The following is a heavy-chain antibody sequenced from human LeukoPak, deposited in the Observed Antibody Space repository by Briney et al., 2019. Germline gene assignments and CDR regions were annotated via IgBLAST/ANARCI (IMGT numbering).Heavy chain of an antibody. D-gene: IGHD3/OR15-3a*01. Sequence: GGSLRLSCAPSGFMFSGYYMSWIRQAPGKGLEWVSYISASGNDISYADSVKGRFTISRDNTKGSLYLQMNSLRAADTAVYYCGTHAGRTGSGDWGQGTRVTVSS. CDR3: GTHAGRTGSGD. V-gene: IGHV3-11*01. CDR1: GFMFSGYY. J-gene: IGHJ4*02. CDR2: ISASGNDI.